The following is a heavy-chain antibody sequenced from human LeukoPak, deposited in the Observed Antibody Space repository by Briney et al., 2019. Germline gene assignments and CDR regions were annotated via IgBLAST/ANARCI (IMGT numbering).Heavy chain of an antibody. Sequence: GSLRLSCAASGFTFSSYGMSWVRQAPGKGLEWIGEINHSGSTNYNPSLKSRVTISVDTSKNQLSLKLSSVTAADTAVYYCARERSGWRFNWFDPWGQGTLVTVSS. J-gene: IGHJ5*02. V-gene: IGHV4-34*01. D-gene: IGHD6-19*01. CDR1: GFTFSSYG. CDR3: ARERSGWRFNWFDP. CDR2: INHSGST.